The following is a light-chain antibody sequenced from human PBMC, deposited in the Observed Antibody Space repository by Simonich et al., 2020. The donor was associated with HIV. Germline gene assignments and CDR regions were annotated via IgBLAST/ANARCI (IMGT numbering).Light chain of an antibody. J-gene: IGLJ3*02. CDR2: VVT. CDR1: SSDVGGYNY. CDR3: SSYTSSSTLV. Sequence: QSALTQPASVSGSPGQSITISCTGTSSDVGGYNYVTWYQQHPGKAPKLIIYVVTTRPSGVSNRFSGSKSGNTASLTISGLQAEDEADYYCSSYTSSSTLVFGGGTKLTVL. V-gene: IGLV2-14*03.